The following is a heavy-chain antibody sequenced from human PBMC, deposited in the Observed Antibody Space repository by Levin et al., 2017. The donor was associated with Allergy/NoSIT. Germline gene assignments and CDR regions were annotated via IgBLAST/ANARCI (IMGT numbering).Heavy chain of an antibody. Sequence: GESLKISCAASGFTFSNAWMSWVRQAPGKGLEWVGRIKSKTDGGTTDYAAPVKGRFTISRDDSKNTLYLQMNSLKTEDTAVYYCTTLHQALPYGDYGKYDDYWGQGTLVTVSS. V-gene: IGHV3-15*01. J-gene: IGHJ4*02. CDR2: IKSKTDGGTT. CDR3: TTLHQALPYGDYGKYDDY. CDR1: GFTFSNAW. D-gene: IGHD4-17*01.